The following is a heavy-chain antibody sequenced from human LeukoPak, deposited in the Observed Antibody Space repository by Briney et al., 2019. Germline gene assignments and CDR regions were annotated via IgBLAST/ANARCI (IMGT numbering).Heavy chain of an antibody. Sequence: ASVKVSCKASGGTFSSYAISWVRQAPGQGLEWMGGIIPIFGTANYAQKFQGRVTITADESTSTAYMELSSLRSGDTAVYYCARGHSSSWYNWFDPWGQGTLVTVSS. J-gene: IGHJ5*02. V-gene: IGHV1-69*01. CDR2: IIPIFGTA. D-gene: IGHD6-13*01. CDR1: GGTFSSYA. CDR3: ARGHSSSWYNWFDP.